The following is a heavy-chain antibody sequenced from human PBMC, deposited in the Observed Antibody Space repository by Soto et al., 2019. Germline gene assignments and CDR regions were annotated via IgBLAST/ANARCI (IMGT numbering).Heavy chain of an antibody. D-gene: IGHD4-17*01. J-gene: IGHJ5*02. Sequence: QVQLQESGPGLVKPSQTLSLTCTVSGGSISSGGYYWSWIRQHPGKGLEWIGYIYYSGSTYYNPSLKSRVTISVATSKNQFSLKLSSVTAADTAVYYCARVRRYGDYEERHWFDPWGQGTLVTVSS. CDR2: IYYSGST. CDR1: GGSISSGGYY. V-gene: IGHV4-31*03. CDR3: ARVRRYGDYEERHWFDP.